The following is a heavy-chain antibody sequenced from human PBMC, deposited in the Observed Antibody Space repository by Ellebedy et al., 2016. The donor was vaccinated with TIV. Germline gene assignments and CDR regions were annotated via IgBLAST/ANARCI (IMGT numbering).Heavy chain of an antibody. D-gene: IGHD4-23*01. Sequence: GESLKISCAASGFTFSNYGMYWVRQAPGKGLEWVAIIWYDGSNEYYADSVKGRFTISRDNSKDTLYLQVNSLRAEDTAVYYCARDPVGVGPAFDVWGQGTMVTVSS. J-gene: IGHJ3*01. CDR1: GFTFSNYG. CDR3: ARDPVGVGPAFDV. V-gene: IGHV3-33*01. CDR2: IWYDGSNE.